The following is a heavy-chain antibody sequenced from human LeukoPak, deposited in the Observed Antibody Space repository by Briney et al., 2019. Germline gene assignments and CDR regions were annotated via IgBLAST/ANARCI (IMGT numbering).Heavy chain of an antibody. CDR1: GFTFSSYW. D-gene: IGHD4/OR15-4a*01. Sequence: GGSLRLSCAASGFTFSSYWMSWVRQAPGKGLEWVANIKQDGSEKYYVDSVKGRFTISRDNAKNSLYLQMNSLGAEDTAVYYCAREHFMVYIDYWGQGTLVTVSS. CDR2: IKQDGSEK. CDR3: AREHFMVYIDY. V-gene: IGHV3-7*03. J-gene: IGHJ4*02.